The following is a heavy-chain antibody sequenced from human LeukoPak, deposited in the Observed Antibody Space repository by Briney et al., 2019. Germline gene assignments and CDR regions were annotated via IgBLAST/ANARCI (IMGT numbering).Heavy chain of an antibody. J-gene: IGHJ4*02. CDR1: GLSVSSNN. V-gene: IGHV3-30*03. CDR2: ISYDGSNK. D-gene: IGHD6-13*01. CDR3: ARDHSRIAAAGTFGY. Sequence: GGSLRLSCAASGLSVSSNNMHWVRQAPGKGLEGVAVISYDGSNKYYADSVKGRFTISRDNSKNTLYLQMNSLRAEDTAVYYCARDHSRIAAAGTFGYWGQGTLVTVSS.